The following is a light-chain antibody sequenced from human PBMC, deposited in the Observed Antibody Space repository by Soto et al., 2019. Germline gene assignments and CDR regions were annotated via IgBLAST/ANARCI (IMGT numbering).Light chain of an antibody. V-gene: IGKV3D-15*01. Sequence: EIVMTQSPATLSVSPGERATLSCRASQSISNLLAWYHQKPAQAARLLINYAANRAAGSPTGFSSSRSGTDVSLTISSLQSEDFAVYYCQQYNNWPRTFGQGTKVDIK. CDR2: YAA. CDR3: QQYNNWPRT. CDR1: QSISNL. J-gene: IGKJ1*01.